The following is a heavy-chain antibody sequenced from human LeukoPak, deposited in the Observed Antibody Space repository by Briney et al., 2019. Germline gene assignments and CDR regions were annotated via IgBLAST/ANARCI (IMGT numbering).Heavy chain of an antibody. V-gene: IGHV1-24*01. CDR2: FDPEDGET. D-gene: IGHD3-10*01. J-gene: IGHJ4*02. CDR1: GYTLTELS. Sequence: GASVKVSCKVSGYTLTELSMHWVRQAPGKGLEWMGGFDPEDGETICAQKFQGRVTMTEDTSTDTAYMELSSLRSEDTAVYYCATTYYGSGSHRFDYWGQGTLVTVSS. CDR3: ATTYYGSGSHRFDY.